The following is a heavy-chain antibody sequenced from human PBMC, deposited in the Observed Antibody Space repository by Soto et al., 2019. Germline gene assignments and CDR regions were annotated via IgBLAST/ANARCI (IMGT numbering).Heavy chain of an antibody. V-gene: IGHV3-33*01. J-gene: IGHJ6*02. Sequence: PGGSLRLSCSASGFTFSIYGMHWVRQAPGKGLEWVAVIWYDGSNKYYADSVKGRFTISRDNSKNTLYLQMNSLRAEDTAVYYCARVNYYDSSGRSYGTDVWGQGTTVTVSS. CDR1: GFTFSIYG. CDR2: IWYDGSNK. D-gene: IGHD3-22*01. CDR3: ARVNYYDSSGRSYGTDV.